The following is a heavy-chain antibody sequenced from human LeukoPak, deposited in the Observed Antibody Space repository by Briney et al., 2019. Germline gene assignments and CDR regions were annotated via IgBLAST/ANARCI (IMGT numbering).Heavy chain of an antibody. CDR3: AKGGTADLAYIDY. D-gene: IGHD1/OR15-1a*01. V-gene: IGHV3-23*01. J-gene: IGHJ4*02. Sequence: GGSLSLAWPVAASTLSSYAISWVRPPAGRGLGWVSIVTGTGSSKNYADFVRGRFTISRDNSKNTLYLQMNSLRAEDTATYYCAKGGTADLAYIDYWGQGALVTVSS. CDR2: VTGTGSSK. CDR1: ASTLSSYA.